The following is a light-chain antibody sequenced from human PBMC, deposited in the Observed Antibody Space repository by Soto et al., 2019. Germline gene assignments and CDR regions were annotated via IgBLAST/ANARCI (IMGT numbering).Light chain of an antibody. CDR2: EVN. CDR3: SSFAGDNDVI. Sequence: QSALTQPPSASGSPGQSVTISCSGSSSDIGAYNFVSWYQQHPGQAPKLMIFEVNQRPSGFPNRFSGSKSGNTASLTVSGLQAEDEADYYCSSFAGDNDVIFGGGTKLTVL. CDR1: SSDIGAYNF. V-gene: IGLV2-8*01. J-gene: IGLJ2*01.